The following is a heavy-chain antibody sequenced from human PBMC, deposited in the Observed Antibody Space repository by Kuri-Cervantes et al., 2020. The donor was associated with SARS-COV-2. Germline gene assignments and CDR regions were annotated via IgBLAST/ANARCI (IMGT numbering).Heavy chain of an antibody. CDR3: VRDGDHWNFDY. Sequence: GGSLRLSCAASGFTFSGHWIHWVRQAPGKGLVWVSRINPDGSYTNSADSVKGRFTISRDNAKNMLFLQMNSLRAEDTAVYYCVRDGDHWNFDYWGQGTLVTVSS. J-gene: IGHJ4*02. CDR1: GFTFSGHW. V-gene: IGHV3-74*01. D-gene: IGHD1-1*01. CDR2: INPDGSYT.